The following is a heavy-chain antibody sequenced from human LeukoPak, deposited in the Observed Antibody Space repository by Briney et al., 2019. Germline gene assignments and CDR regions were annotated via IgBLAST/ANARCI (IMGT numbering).Heavy chain of an antibody. CDR1: GFTFSSYA. CDR3: AKVPYDSSGYYYVYFDY. Sequence: QPGGSLRLSCAASGFTFSSYAMRWVRQAPGKGLEWVSAISGSGGSTYYADSVKGRFTISRDNSKNTLYLQMNSLRAEDTAVYYCAKVPYDSSGYYYVYFDYWGQGTLVTVSS. V-gene: IGHV3-23*01. CDR2: ISGSGGST. D-gene: IGHD3-22*01. J-gene: IGHJ4*02.